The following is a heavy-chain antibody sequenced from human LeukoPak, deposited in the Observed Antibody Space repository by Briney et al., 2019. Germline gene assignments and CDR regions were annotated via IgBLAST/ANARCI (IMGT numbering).Heavy chain of an antibody. J-gene: IGHJ2*01. V-gene: IGHV4-59*11. Sequence: SETLSLTCTVSGGSISSHYWSWLRQPPGKGLEWIGYIYYSGSTNYNPSLKSRVTISVDTSKNQFSLKLSSVTAADTAVYYCARDRSGKYQLLSYWYFDLWGRGTLVTVSS. CDR1: GGSISSHY. CDR3: ARDRSGKYQLLSYWYFDL. CDR2: IYYSGST. D-gene: IGHD2-2*01.